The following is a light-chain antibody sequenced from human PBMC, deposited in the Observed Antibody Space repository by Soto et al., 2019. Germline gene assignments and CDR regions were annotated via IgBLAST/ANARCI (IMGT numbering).Light chain of an antibody. CDR3: QHYNSYWWT. Sequence: DIQVTHYTYPLSASVGSRVPIPCRASQSMSRWLSWYQQIPVNSRKLMIYEASILESGVPSWFSGCRSGTEFTHTISRLLPDEVAKNGTQHYNSYWWTFGRG. V-gene: IGKV1-5*03. J-gene: IGKJ1*01. CDR2: EAS. CDR1: QSMSRW.